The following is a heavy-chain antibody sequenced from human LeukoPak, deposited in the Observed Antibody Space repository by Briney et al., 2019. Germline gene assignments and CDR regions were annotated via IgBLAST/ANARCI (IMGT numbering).Heavy chain of an antibody. CDR1: GFTFSSYS. Sequence: KPGGSLRLSCAASGFTFSSYSMNWVRQAPGKGLEWVSSISSSSSYIYYADSVKGRFTISRDNAKNSLYLQMNSLRAEDTAVYYCARGAGDSGSPEDYWGQGTLVTVSS. CDR2: ISSSSSYI. J-gene: IGHJ4*02. D-gene: IGHD1-26*01. CDR3: ARGAGDSGSPEDY. V-gene: IGHV3-21*01.